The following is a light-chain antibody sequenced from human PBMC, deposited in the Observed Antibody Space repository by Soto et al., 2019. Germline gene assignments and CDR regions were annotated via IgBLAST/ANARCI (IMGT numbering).Light chain of an antibody. CDR1: QSIRTS. J-gene: IGKJ2*01. CDR2: GGF. Sequence: DIQMTQSPSSLSASVGDRVTITCRASQSIRTSLNWYQQKPGKAPKLLIYGGFSLQSGAPSRFRGSGSGTDFTLTNSSLQPEDFAVYYCQQSYSTPPTFGQGTKVEIK. V-gene: IGKV1-39*01. CDR3: QQSYSTPPT.